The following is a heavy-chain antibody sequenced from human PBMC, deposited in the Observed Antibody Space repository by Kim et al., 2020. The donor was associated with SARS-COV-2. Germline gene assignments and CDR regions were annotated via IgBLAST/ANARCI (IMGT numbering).Heavy chain of an antibody. CDR3: ARDLTSTIFGEVPSV. V-gene: IGHV1-18*04. CDR1: GYTFTGYC. CDR2: ISANNGNT. D-gene: IGHD3-3*01. Sequence: ASVKVSCKASGYTFTGYCIRWVRQAPGQGLEWMGWISANNGNTNYAQKLQGRVTMTTDTSMSTAYMELRSLRSDDTAVYYCARDLTSTIFGEVPSVWGQGTLVTVSS. J-gene: IGHJ4*02.